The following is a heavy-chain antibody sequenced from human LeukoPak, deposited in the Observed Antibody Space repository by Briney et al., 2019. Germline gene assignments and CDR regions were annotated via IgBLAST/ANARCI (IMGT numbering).Heavy chain of an antibody. CDR3: AAQRGYSYGRYYYYYYGMDV. J-gene: IGHJ6*02. D-gene: IGHD5-18*01. Sequence: SVKVSCKASGFTFTSSAMQWVRQARGQRLEWIGWIVVCSGNTNYAQKFQERVTITRDMSTSTAYMELSSLRSEDTAVYYCAAQRGYSYGRYYYYYYGMDVWGQGTTVTVSS. CDR2: IVVCSGNT. CDR1: GFTFTSSA. V-gene: IGHV1-58*02.